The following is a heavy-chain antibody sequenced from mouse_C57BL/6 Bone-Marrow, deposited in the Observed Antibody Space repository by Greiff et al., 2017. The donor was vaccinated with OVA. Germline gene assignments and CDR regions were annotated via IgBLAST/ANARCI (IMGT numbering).Heavy chain of an antibody. V-gene: IGHV5-16*01. CDR3: ARDYWYFDV. J-gene: IGHJ1*03. Sequence: DVKLVESEGGLVQPGSSMKLSCTASGFTFSDYYMAWVRQVPERGLEWVANINYDGSSTYYLDSLKSRFIISRDNAKNILYLQMSSLKSEDTATYYCARDYWYFDVWGTGTTVTVSS. CDR1: GFTFSDYY. CDR2: INYDGSST.